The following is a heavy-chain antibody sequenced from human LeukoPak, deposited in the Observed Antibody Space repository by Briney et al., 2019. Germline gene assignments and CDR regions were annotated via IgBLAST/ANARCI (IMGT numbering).Heavy chain of an antibody. CDR2: IFTSGST. V-gene: IGHV4-4*07. Sequence: SETLSLTCNVSGDSISSYYWTWIRQPAGKGLQWIGRIFTSGSTSYNPSLKSRLTISLDMSKNQFSLKLTSVTAADTAVYYCARFTPQGYGWGGYNRFDPWGQGTLVTVSS. D-gene: IGHD3-16*01. CDR1: GDSISSYY. CDR3: ARFTPQGYGWGGYNRFDP. J-gene: IGHJ5*02.